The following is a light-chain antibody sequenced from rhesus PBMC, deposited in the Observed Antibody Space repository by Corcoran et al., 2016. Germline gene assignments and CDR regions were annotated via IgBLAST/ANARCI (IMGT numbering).Light chain of an antibody. J-gene: IGKJ1*01. CDR1: QSDSSY. Sequence: EIVMTQSPATLSLSPGERVTLSCRASQSDSSYVAWYQQKPEQAPRLLIYVASRRATGIPDRFSASGSVTDFTLPFSSLGPEDFAVYDCQRYGNWPRTFGQGTKVEIE. V-gene: IGKV3S9*01. CDR3: QRYGNWPRT. CDR2: VAS.